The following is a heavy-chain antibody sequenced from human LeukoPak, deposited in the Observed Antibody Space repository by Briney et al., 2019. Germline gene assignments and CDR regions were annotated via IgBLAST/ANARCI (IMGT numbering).Heavy chain of an antibody. CDR3: AREDTAMVSVLY. Sequence: SETLSLTCTVSGGSISSYYWSWIRQPPGKGLEWIGYIYYSGSTYYNPSLKSRVTISVDTSKNQFSLKLSSVTAADTAVYYCAREDTAMVSVLYWGQGTLVTVSS. J-gene: IGHJ4*02. CDR1: GGSISSYY. CDR2: IYYSGST. D-gene: IGHD5-18*01. V-gene: IGHV4-59*12.